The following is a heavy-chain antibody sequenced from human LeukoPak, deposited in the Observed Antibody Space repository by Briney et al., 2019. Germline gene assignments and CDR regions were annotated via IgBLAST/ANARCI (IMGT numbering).Heavy chain of an antibody. CDR2: MNPNSGNT. D-gene: IGHD6-6*01. J-gene: IGHJ4*02. Sequence: ASVKDSCKASGYTFTSYDINWVRQATGQGLESMGWMNPNSGNTGYAQKFQGRVTMTRNTSISTAYMELSSARSEDTAVYYCARGRLIAARWVDWGQGTLVTVSS. V-gene: IGHV1-8*01. CDR3: ARGRLIAARWVD. CDR1: GYTFTSYD.